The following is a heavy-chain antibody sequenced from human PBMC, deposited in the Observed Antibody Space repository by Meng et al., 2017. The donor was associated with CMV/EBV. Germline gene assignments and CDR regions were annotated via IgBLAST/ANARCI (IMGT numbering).Heavy chain of an antibody. J-gene: IGHJ3*02. CDR1: GFTFDDYA. Sequence: SLKISCAASGFTFDDYAMHWVRQAPGKGLEWVSGISWNSGSIGYADSVKGRFTISRDNAKNSLYLQMNSLRAEDTAVYYCARAFIPYGSGSGDAFDIWGQGTMVTVSS. CDR2: ISWNSGSI. D-gene: IGHD3-10*01. V-gene: IGHV3-9*01. CDR3: ARAFIPYGSGSGDAFDI.